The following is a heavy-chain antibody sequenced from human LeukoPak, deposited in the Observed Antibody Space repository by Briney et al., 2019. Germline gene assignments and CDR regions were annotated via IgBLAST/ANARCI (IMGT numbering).Heavy chain of an antibody. CDR1: GYSFTDYY. CDR3: ARGGSGWSDY. V-gene: IGHV1-2*02. Sequence: GASVKVSCKASGYSFTDYYMHWVRQAPGQGLEWMGWINPNSGGTNYAQKFQDRVTMTRDTSISTAYMELSRLRIDDTAIYYCARGGSGWSDYWGQGTLVTISS. J-gene: IGHJ4*02. D-gene: IGHD6-19*01. CDR2: INPNSGGT.